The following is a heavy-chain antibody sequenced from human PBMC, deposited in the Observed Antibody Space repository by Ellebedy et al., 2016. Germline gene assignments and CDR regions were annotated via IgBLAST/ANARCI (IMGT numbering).Heavy chain of an antibody. D-gene: IGHD6-13*01. CDR3: ARHFVTRLVGRIAAPFQP. Sequence: SETLSLXXTVSGYSISSGYYWGWIRQPPGKGLEWIGSIYHSGSTYYNPSLKSRVTISVDKSKNQFSLKLSSVTAADTAVYYCARHFVTRLVGRIAAPFQPWGQGTLVTVTS. CDR2: IYHSGST. CDR1: GYSISSGYY. J-gene: IGHJ5*02. V-gene: IGHV4-38-2*02.